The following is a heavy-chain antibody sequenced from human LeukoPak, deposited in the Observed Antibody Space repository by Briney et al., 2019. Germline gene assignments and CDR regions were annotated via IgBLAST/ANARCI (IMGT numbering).Heavy chain of an antibody. CDR3: ATLKTSMTSKPFDY. D-gene: IGHD5-18*01. Sequence: GESLKISCKDSRYSFTNYWIVWVRQMPGKGLEWMGIIYPGDSDSRYSPSFQGQVTISADKSISTAYLQWSSLKASDTAMYYCATLKTSMTSKPFDYWGQGTLVTVSS. CDR2: IYPGDSDS. CDR1: RYSFTNYW. V-gene: IGHV5-51*01. J-gene: IGHJ4*02.